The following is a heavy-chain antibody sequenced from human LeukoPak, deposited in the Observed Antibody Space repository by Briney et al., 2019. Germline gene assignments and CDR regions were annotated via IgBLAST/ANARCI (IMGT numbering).Heavy chain of an antibody. D-gene: IGHD6-19*01. CDR2: LSTSGGST. V-gene: IGHV3-23*01. CDR3: AKDRSGWYYFDY. Sequence: VGSLRLSCAASGFTFSSYAMSWVRQAPGKGLEWVSGLSTSGGSTYYADSVKGRFTISRDNSKNTLYLQMNSLRAEDTAVYYCAKDRSGWYYFDYWGQGTLVTVSS. CDR1: GFTFSSYA. J-gene: IGHJ4*02.